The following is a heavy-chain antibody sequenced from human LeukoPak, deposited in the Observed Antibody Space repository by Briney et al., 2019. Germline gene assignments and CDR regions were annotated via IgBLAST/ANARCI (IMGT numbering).Heavy chain of an antibody. CDR3: ATNYGDYYFDY. CDR2: IFNGGST. CDR1: GFAVSSNH. V-gene: IGHV3-53*01. J-gene: IGHJ4*02. D-gene: IGHD4-17*01. Sequence: AGGSLRLSCAASGFAVSSNHMNWVRQAPGKGLEWVSVIFNGGSTYYADSVKGRFTISRDNSKNTLYLQMNSLRAEDTAVYYCATNYGDYYFDYWGQGTLVTVSS.